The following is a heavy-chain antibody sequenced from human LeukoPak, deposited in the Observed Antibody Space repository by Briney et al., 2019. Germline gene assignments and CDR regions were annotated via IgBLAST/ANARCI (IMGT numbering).Heavy chain of an antibody. J-gene: IGHJ3*02. V-gene: IGHV4-38-2*01. CDR2: IYHSGST. D-gene: IGHD3-3*01. Sequence: KPSETLSLTCAVSGYSISSGYYCGWIRQTPGKGLEWIGSIYHSGSTYYNPSLKSRVTISVDTSKNQFSLKLSSVTAADTAVYYCARHEYDFWSGRTGAFDIWGQGTMVTVSS. CDR3: ARHEYDFWSGRTGAFDI. CDR1: GYSISSGYY.